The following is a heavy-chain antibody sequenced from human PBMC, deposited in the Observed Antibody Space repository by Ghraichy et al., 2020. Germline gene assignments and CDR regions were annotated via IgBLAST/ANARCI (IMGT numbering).Heavy chain of an antibody. V-gene: IGHV3-74*01. CDR3: AREKDSSSLDY. CDR2: INSDGSST. J-gene: IGHJ4*02. CDR1: GFTFSSYW. Sequence: GGSLRLSCAASGFTFSSYWMHWVRQAPGKGLVWVSRINSDGSSTSYADSVKGRFTISRDNAKNTLYLQMNSLRAEDTAVYYCAREKDSSSLDYWGQGTLVTVSS. D-gene: IGHD6-6*01.